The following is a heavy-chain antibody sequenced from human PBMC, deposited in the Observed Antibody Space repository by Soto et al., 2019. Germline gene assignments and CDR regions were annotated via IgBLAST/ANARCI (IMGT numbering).Heavy chain of an antibody. CDR1: GGSVSSGSYY. J-gene: IGHJ4*02. CDR2: IYYSGST. D-gene: IGHD6-6*01. Sequence: QVQLQESGPGLVKPSETLSLTCTVSGGSVSSGSYYWRWLRQPPGKGLEWIGYIYYSGSTNYNPSLKSRVTISVDTSKNQFSLKLSSVTAADTAVYYCAREAIAARPIDYWGQGTLVTVSS. V-gene: IGHV4-61*01. CDR3: AREAIAARPIDY.